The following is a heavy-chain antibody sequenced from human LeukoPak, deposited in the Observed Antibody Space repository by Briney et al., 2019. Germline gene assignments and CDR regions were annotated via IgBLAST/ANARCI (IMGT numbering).Heavy chain of an antibody. J-gene: IGHJ4*02. CDR1: GFTFSSYA. Sequence: QTGGSLRLSCAASGFTFSSYAMHWVRQAPGKGLEWVAVISYDGSNKYYADSVKGRFTISRDNSKNTLYLQMNSLRAEDTAVYYCARDYYGDYALDYWGQGTLVTVSS. D-gene: IGHD4-17*01. CDR3: ARDYYGDYALDY. V-gene: IGHV3-30*14. CDR2: ISYDGSNK.